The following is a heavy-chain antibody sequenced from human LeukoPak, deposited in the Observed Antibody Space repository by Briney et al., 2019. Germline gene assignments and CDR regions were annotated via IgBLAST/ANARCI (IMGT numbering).Heavy chain of an antibody. Sequence: LSETLSLTCTVSGLSISSYYWSWIRQPPGKGLEWIGYIYYSGSTNYNPSLKSRVTISVDTSKNQFSLKLSSVTAADTAVYYCARVPGGWFGELLFDYWGQGTLVTVSS. D-gene: IGHD3-10*01. CDR3: ARVPGGWFGELLFDY. J-gene: IGHJ4*02. V-gene: IGHV4-59*01. CDR1: GLSISSYY. CDR2: IYYSGST.